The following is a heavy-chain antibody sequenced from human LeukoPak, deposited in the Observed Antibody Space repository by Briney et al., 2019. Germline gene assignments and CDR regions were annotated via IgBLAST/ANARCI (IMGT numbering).Heavy chain of an antibody. CDR3: AREADCSSTSCYADYYYYMDV. CDR1: GGSIRGYY. CDR2: IYTSGST. D-gene: IGHD2-2*01. Sequence: PSETLFLTCTVSGGSIRGYYWSWIRQPAGKGLEWIGRIYTSGSTNYNPSLKSRVTMSVDTSKNQFSLKLSSVTAADTAVYYCAREADCSSTSCYADYYYYMDVWGKGTTVTVSS. J-gene: IGHJ6*03. V-gene: IGHV4-4*07.